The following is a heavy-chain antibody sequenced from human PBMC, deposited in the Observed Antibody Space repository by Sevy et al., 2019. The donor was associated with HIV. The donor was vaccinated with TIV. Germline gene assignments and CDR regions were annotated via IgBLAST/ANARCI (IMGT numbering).Heavy chain of an antibody. J-gene: IGHJ4*02. CDR3: ARGGEFNDRSAKRDFYF. CDR1: GFTFSNYG. Sequence: GGSLRLSCAASGFTFSNYGMHWVRQAPGKGLEWVAVIWNDGSNKYYADSVKGRFTISRDNSKNTLYLQMNSLRVEETAVCFCARGGEFNDRSAKRDFYFWGQGTLVTVSS. D-gene: IGHD3-22*01. V-gene: IGHV3-33*01. CDR2: IWNDGSNK.